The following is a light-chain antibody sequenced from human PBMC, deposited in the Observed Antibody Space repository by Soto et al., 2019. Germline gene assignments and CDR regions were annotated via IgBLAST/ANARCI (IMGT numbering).Light chain of an antibody. Sequence: QSALTQPASVSGSPGQSITISCTGTSSDVGSYNLVSWYQQHPGKAPKLMIYEGSKWPSGVSNRFSDSKSGNMASLTISGLQAEDEADYYCCSYTSSSTVVFGSGTKVTVL. J-gene: IGLJ1*01. CDR1: SSDVGSYNL. V-gene: IGLV2-14*02. CDR2: EGS. CDR3: CSYTSSSTVV.